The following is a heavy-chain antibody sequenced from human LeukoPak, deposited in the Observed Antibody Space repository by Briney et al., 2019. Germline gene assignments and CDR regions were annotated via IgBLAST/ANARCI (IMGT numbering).Heavy chain of an antibody. CDR3: ARDSPAGDGYNSDGADY. CDR1: GYTFTGYY. V-gene: IGHV1-69*04. J-gene: IGHJ4*02. CDR2: IIPILGIA. D-gene: IGHD5-24*01. Sequence: SVKVSCKASGYTFTGYYMHWVRQAPGQGLEWMGRIIPILGIANYAQKFQGRVTITADKSTSTAYMELSSLRSEDTAVYYCARDSPAGDGYNSDGADYWGQGTLVTVSS.